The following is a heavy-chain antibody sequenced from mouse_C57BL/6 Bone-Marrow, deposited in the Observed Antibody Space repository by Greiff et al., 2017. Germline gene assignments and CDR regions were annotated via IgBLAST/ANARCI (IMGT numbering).Heavy chain of an antibody. Sequence: VQLQQSGAELVKPGASVKMSCKASGYTFTTYPIEWMKQNHGKSLEWIGNFHPYNDDTTYNEKFKGKATLTVEKSSSTVYLELSRLTSDDSAVYYCARRGNYGGYYFDYWGQGTTRTVSS. CDR2: FHPYNDDT. J-gene: IGHJ2*01. CDR3: ARRGNYGGYYFDY. V-gene: IGHV1-47*01. D-gene: IGHD2-4*01. CDR1: GYTFTTYP.